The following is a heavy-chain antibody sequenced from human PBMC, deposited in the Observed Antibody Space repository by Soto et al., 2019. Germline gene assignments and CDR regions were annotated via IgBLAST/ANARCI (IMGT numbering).Heavy chain of an antibody. CDR2: ITDSGGST. D-gene: IGHD3-3*01. CDR1: GFAFSSYA. Sequence: EVQLLESGGGLVQPGGSLRLSCAASGFAFSSYAMSWVRQAPGKGLGWVSSITDSGGSTYYADSVKGRFTISRDNSKNTQYLQINRLRAEEMAVDYCAKDSRSLTRITIFGVDYMDVWGKGTTVTVSS. CDR3: AKDSRSLTRITIFGVDYMDV. V-gene: IGHV3-23*01. J-gene: IGHJ6*03.